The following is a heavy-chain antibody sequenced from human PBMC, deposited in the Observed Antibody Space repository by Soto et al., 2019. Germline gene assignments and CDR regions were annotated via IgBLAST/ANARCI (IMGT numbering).Heavy chain of an antibody. CDR1: GGSISSYY. Sequence: NPSETLSLTCTVSGGSISSYYWSWIRQPPGKGLEWIGYIYYSGSTNYNPSLKCRVTISVDTSKNQFSLKLSSVTAADTAVYYCARECGGDCYGWFDPWGQGTLVTVSS. CDR3: ARECGGDCYGWFDP. CDR2: IYYSGST. D-gene: IGHD2-21*02. J-gene: IGHJ5*02. V-gene: IGHV4-59*01.